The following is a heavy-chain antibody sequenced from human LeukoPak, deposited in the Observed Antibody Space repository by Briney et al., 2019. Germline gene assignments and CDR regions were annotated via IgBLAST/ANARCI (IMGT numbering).Heavy chain of an antibody. J-gene: IGHJ4*02. V-gene: IGHV4-34*01. CDR3: ARGSTPPRYSSSPTGFDYWAKRSASRYSSSPTGFDY. CDR1: GGSFSGYY. CDR2: INHSGRS. Sequence: SETLSLTCAVYGGSFSGYYWSWICQPPGKGLEWIGEINHSGRSNYNPPLKSRVTISVDTSKNQFSLKLSSVTAADTAVYYCARGSTPPRYSSSPTGFDYWAKRSASRYSSSPTGFDYWGQGTLVTVSS. D-gene: IGHD6-13*01.